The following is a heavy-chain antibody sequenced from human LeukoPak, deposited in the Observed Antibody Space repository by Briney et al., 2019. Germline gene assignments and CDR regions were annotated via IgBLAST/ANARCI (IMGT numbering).Heavy chain of an antibody. CDR3: AREEGSTSFGPYYYGMDV. CDR1: GYTFTSYG. Sequence: ASVKVSCKASGYTFTSYGISWVRQAPGQGLEWMGWISAYNGNTNYAQKLQGRVTMTTDTSTSTAYMELRSLRSDDTAVYYCAREEGSTSFGPYYYGMDVWCQGTTVTVSS. J-gene: IGHJ6*02. CDR2: ISAYNGNT. V-gene: IGHV1-18*01. D-gene: IGHD2-2*01.